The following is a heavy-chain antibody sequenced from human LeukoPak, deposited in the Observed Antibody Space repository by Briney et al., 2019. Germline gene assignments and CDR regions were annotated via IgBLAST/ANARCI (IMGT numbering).Heavy chain of an antibody. Sequence: SETLSLTCTVSGGSISSYYWSWIGQPPGKGLEWIGHIYYSGSTNHNPSVKSPVTISVDTSENQFSLKLSSVTAADTAVYYCARVWRGYSGYDSPLDYWGQGTLVTVSS. V-gene: IGHV4-59*01. J-gene: IGHJ4*02. CDR3: ARVWRGYSGYDSPLDY. CDR1: GGSISSYY. D-gene: IGHD5-12*01. CDR2: IYYSGST.